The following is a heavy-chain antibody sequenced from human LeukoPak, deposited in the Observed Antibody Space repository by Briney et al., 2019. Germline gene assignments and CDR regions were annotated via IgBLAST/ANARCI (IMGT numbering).Heavy chain of an antibody. CDR2: VSPNSGKT. D-gene: IGHD6-13*01. V-gene: IGHV1-8*01. CDR3: ARGDSSSLYAGLGYVDY. CDR1: GYTFTSYD. J-gene: IGHJ4*02. Sequence: ASLTLSCKASGYTFTSYDINWVRQATGQGLEWMGWVSPNSGKTGYAQKFQGRVTITRNTSLGTVYMELNNLRSEDTAVDYCARGDSSSLYAGLGYVDYWGQGTQVTVSS.